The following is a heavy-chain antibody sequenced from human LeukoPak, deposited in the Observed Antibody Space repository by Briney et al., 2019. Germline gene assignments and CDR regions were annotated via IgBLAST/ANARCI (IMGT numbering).Heavy chain of an antibody. CDR1: GFSVSDAY. CDR2: IISKSDGGTT. D-gene: IGHD5-24*01. CDR3: LAQYYFDY. J-gene: IGHJ4*02. Sequence: GGSLRLPCAASGFSVSDAYMSWVRQTPGKRLEWIGRIISKSDGGTTDYAAPVKDRFIISRDDSKGTLYLQLNSLRTDDTAVYYCLAQYYFDYWGRGTLVTVSS. V-gene: IGHV3-15*01.